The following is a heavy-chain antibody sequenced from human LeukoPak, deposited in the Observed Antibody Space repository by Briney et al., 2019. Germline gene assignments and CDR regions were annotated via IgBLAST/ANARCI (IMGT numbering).Heavy chain of an antibody. CDR2: IHTGGAT. CDR3: ARGGAPEY. J-gene: IGHJ4*02. CDR1: GGSSTNYY. V-gene: IGHV4-4*07. Sequence: SETLSLTCTTSGGSSTNYYWSWIRQPARKGLEWIGRIHTGGATTYNPSLESRVTMSVDTSKNLVSLKMSSLTAADTAIYYCARGGAPEYWGQGTLVTVYS.